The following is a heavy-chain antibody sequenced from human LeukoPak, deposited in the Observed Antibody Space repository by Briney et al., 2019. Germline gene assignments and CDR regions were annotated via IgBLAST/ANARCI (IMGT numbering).Heavy chain of an antibody. CDR2: IYYSGST. Sequence: SETLSLTCTVSGGSISSSSYYWGWTRQPPGKGLEWIGSIYYSGSTYYNPSLKSRVTISVDTSKNQFSLKLSSVTAADTAVYYCARAYSSSWDFDYWGQGTLVTVSS. D-gene: IGHD6-13*01. J-gene: IGHJ4*02. CDR1: GGSISSSSYY. V-gene: IGHV4-39*07. CDR3: ARAYSSSWDFDY.